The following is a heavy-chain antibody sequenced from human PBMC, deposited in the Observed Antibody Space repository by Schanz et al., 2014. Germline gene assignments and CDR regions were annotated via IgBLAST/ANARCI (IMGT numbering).Heavy chain of an antibody. CDR3: ARRNFYDKSAAFDY. D-gene: IGHD3-9*01. Sequence: QVQLVQSEAEVKKPGSSVKVSCKASGGTFSSYTISWVRQAPGQGLEWMGRIIPILGIANYAQNFQGRVTITADKSTSTAYMELSSLRSEDTAVYYCARRNFYDKSAAFDYWGQGSLVTVSS. CDR1: GGTFSSYT. J-gene: IGHJ4*02. V-gene: IGHV1-69*02. CDR2: IIPILGIA.